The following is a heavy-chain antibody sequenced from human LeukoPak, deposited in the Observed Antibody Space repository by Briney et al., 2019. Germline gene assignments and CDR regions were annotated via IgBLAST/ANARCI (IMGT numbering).Heavy chain of an antibody. CDR1: GYTFTGYY. CDR3: ARVLLDEEMAGCHYSWDV. J-gene: IGHJ6*01. Sequence: ASVKVSCKASGYTFTGYYMHWVRQAPGQGLEWMGWINPNSGGTNYAQKFQGRVTMTRDTSISTAYMELSRLRSDDTAVYYCARVLLDEEMAGCHYSWDVWGQEGTVGVSS. V-gene: IGHV1-2*02. CDR2: INPNSGGT. D-gene: IGHD3-10*01.